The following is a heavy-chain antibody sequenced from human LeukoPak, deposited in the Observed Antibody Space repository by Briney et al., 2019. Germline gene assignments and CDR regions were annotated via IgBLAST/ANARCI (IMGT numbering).Heavy chain of an antibody. J-gene: IGHJ5*02. CDR2: ISGSGGST. V-gene: IGHV3-23*01. CDR1: GFTFSSYA. Sequence: GGSLRLSCAASGFTFSSYAMSWVRQAPGRGLEWVSAISGSGGSTYYADSAKGRFTISRDNSKNTLYLQMNSLRAEDTAVYYCAKDPYYYDSSGPPNWFDPWGQGTLVTVSS. D-gene: IGHD3-22*01. CDR3: AKDPYYYDSSGPPNWFDP.